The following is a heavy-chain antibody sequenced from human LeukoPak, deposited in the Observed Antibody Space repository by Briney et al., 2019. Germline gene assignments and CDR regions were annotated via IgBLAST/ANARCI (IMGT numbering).Heavy chain of an antibody. CDR1: GFTFSSYA. D-gene: IGHD6-6*01. CDR3: AKARYSSSRWVVDY. V-gene: IGHV3-23*01. J-gene: IGHJ4*02. Sequence: GGSLRLSCAASGFTFSSYAMSWVRQAPGKGLEWVSAISGSGGSTYYADSAKGRFTISRDNSKNTVYLQMNSLRAEDTAVYYCAKARYSSSRWVVDYWGQGTPVTVSS. CDR2: ISGSGGST.